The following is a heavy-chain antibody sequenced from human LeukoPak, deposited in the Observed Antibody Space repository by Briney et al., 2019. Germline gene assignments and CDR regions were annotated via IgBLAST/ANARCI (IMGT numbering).Heavy chain of an antibody. CDR1: GFTFSSYG. D-gene: IGHD2-21*02. Sequence: GGSLRLSCAASGFTFSSYGMNWVRQAPGKGPEWISYISRSGATIHYADSVKGRFTISRDNAKNSLYLQMCSLGAEDTAIYYCSRDRGGGDIYFDYWGQGTLVTVSS. V-gene: IGHV3-48*03. CDR3: SRDRGGGDIYFDY. CDR2: ISRSGATI. J-gene: IGHJ4*02.